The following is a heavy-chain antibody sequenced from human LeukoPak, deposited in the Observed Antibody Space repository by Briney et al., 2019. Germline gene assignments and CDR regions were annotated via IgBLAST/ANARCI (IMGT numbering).Heavy chain of an antibody. J-gene: IGHJ4*02. CDR1: GGTFSSYA. CDR2: IIPIFGTA. D-gene: IGHD2-15*01. CDR3: ARDLLSPYCSGGSCYSSSFDY. Sequence: EASVKVSCKASGGTFSSYAISWVRQAPGQGLEWMGGIIPIFGTANYAQKFQGRVTITADESTSTAYMELSSLRSEDTAVYYCARDLLSPYCSGGSCYSSSFDYWGQGTLVTVSS. V-gene: IGHV1-69*13.